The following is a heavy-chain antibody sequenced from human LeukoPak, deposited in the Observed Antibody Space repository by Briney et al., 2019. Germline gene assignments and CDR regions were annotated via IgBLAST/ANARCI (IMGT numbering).Heavy chain of an antibody. Sequence: ASVKVSCKASGYTFTSNYIHWVRQAPGQGLEWMGMIYPRDGSTSYAQKFQGRVAVTRDTYTSTVHMELSGLRSEDTAVYYCARDQEGFDYWGQGTLVTVSS. V-gene: IGHV1-46*01. CDR1: GYTFTSNY. J-gene: IGHJ4*02. CDR2: IYPRDGST. CDR3: ARDQEGFDY.